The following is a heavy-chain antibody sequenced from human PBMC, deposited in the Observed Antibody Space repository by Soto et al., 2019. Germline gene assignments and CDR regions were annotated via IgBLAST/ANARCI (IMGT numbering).Heavy chain of an antibody. J-gene: IGHJ3*02. V-gene: IGHV3-30*18. D-gene: IGHD3-10*01. CDR2: ISYDGSNK. CDR3: AKTGLYGSGSYDAFDI. CDR1: GFTFSSYG. Sequence: QVQLVESGGGVVQPGRSLRLSCAASGFTFSSYGMHWVRQAPGKGLEWVAVISYDGSNKYYADSVKGRFTISRDNSKNTLYLQMNSLRAEDTAVYYCAKTGLYGSGSYDAFDIWGQGTMVTVSS.